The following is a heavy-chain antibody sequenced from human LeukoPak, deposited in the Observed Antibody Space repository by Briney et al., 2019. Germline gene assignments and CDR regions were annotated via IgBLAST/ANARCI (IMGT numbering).Heavy chain of an antibody. CDR2: INHSGST. D-gene: IGHD3-10*01. J-gene: IGHJ5*02. Sequence: SETLSLTCAVYGGSFSGYYWSWIRQPPGKGLEWIGEINHSGSTNHNPSLKSRVTISVDTSKNQFSLKLSSVTAADTAVYYCARGAYYYGSGSYYKLYNWFDPWGQGTLVTVSS. V-gene: IGHV4-34*01. CDR1: GGSFSGYY. CDR3: ARGAYYYGSGSYYKLYNWFDP.